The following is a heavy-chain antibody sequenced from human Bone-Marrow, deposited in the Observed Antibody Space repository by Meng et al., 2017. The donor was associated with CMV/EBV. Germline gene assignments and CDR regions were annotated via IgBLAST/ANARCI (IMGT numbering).Heavy chain of an antibody. J-gene: IGHJ4*02. V-gene: IGHV3-15*01. CDR3: TTSVLRFLEWPN. Sequence: GESLKISCAASGFTFSNAWMSWVRQAPGKGLEWVGRIKSKTDGGPTDYAAPVKGRFTISRDDSKNTLYLQMNSLKTEDTAVYYCTTSVLRFLEWPNWGQGTLVTVSS. CDR2: IKSKTDGGPT. D-gene: IGHD3-3*01. CDR1: GFTFSNAW.